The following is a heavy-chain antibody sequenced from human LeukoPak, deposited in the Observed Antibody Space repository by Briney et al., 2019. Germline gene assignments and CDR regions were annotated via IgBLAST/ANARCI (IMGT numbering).Heavy chain of an antibody. CDR1: TFVFSVSS. CDR2: ISRGGNAK. J-gene: IGHJ4*02. CDR3: AADSEFDIPASFDL. Sequence: PGGSLRLSCAASTFVFSVSSMNWVRQAPGKGLEWVSSISRGGNAKHYADSVRGRFTISRDNAKNSLYLQMDSLRVEDTAVYFCAADSEFDIPASFDLWGQGTLVTVSS. V-gene: IGHV3-21*01. D-gene: IGHD2-21*01.